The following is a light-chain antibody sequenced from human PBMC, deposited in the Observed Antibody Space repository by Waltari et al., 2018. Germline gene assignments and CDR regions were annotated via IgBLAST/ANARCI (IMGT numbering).Light chain of an antibody. J-gene: IGKJ1*01. V-gene: IGKV3-20*01. CDR1: QGVRISG. CDR2: GTS. CDR3: QQYDRSPRT. Sequence: EILLTQSPCTLSLSPGERATLSCTASQGVRISGLAWSPQNPGQARRLLIYGTSARATGTPDRLSGSGSGTDITLIISRLEPEDFAVYYCQQYDRSPRTFGQGTKGEIK.